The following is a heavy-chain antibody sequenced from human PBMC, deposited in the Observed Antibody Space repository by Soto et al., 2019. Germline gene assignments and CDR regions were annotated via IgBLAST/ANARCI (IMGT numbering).Heavy chain of an antibody. Sequence: EVQLVESGGGLVQPGRSLRLSCAASGFTFDDYAMHWVRQAPGKGLEWVSGISWNSGSIGYAESVKGRFTISRDNAKNSLYRLMNSLRDEDTALYYCAKGTAYDDYGYYCGMDVWGQGTTVTVSS. J-gene: IGHJ6*02. CDR3: AKGTAYDDYGYYCGMDV. CDR2: ISWNSGSI. CDR1: GFTFDDYA. D-gene: IGHD4-17*01. V-gene: IGHV3-9*01.